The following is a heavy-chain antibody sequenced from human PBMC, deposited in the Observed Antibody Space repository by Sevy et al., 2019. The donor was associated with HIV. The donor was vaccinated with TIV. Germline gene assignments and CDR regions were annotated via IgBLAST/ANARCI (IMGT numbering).Heavy chain of an antibody. Sequence: GGSLRLSCAASGFTFSSYEMNWVRQAPGKGLEWVSYISSSGSTIYYADSVKGRFTISRDNAKNSLYLQMNSLRAEDTAVYYCARDLGRIAAAGGFDYWGQGTLVTVSS. D-gene: IGHD6-13*01. CDR3: ARDLGRIAAAGGFDY. CDR2: ISSSGSTI. J-gene: IGHJ4*02. CDR1: GFTFSSYE. V-gene: IGHV3-48*03.